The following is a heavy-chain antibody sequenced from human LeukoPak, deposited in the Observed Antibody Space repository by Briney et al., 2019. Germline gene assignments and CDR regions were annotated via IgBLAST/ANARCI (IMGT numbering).Heavy chain of an antibody. J-gene: IGHJ4*02. Sequence: GGCLRLSCAASGFTFSSYAMHWVRQAPGKGLEWVAVISYDGSNKYYADSVKGRFTISRDNSKNTLYLQMSSLRAEDTAVYYCARVGRDTAMVYYFDYWGQGTLVTVSS. D-gene: IGHD5-18*01. CDR1: GFTFSSYA. CDR3: ARVGRDTAMVYYFDY. CDR2: ISYDGSNK. V-gene: IGHV3-30*15.